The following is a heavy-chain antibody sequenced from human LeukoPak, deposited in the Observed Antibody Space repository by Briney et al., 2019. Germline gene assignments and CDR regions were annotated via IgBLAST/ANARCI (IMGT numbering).Heavy chain of an antibody. J-gene: IGHJ4*02. Sequence: PGGSLRLSCAASGFTFSYYWMSWVRQAPGKGLEWVANIKEDGSENYSVDSVKGRFTISRDNAKNSLYLQMNSLRAEDTAVYYCARFLRVGRGPYYFDYWGQGTLVTVSS. CDR1: GFTFSYYW. D-gene: IGHD3-10*01. CDR3: ARFLRVGRGPYYFDY. V-gene: IGHV3-7*01. CDR2: IKEDGSEN.